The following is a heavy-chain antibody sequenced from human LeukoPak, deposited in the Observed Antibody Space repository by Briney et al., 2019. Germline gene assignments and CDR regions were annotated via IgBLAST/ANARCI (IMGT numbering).Heavy chain of an antibody. J-gene: IGHJ5*02. D-gene: IGHD6-13*01. V-gene: IGHV4-30-2*01. CDR1: GGSISSGGYY. Sequence: SQTLSLTCTVSGGSISSGGYYWSWIRQPPGKGLEWIGYIYHSGSTYYNPSLKSRVTISVDRSKNQFSLKLSSVTAADTAVYYCARRAAAAGTGWFDPWGQGTLVTVSS. CDR2: IYHSGST. CDR3: ARRAAAAGTGWFDP.